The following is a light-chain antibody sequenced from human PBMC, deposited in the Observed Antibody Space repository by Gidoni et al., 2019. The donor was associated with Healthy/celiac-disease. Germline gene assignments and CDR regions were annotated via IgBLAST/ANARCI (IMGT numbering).Light chain of an antibody. CDR2: AAS. J-gene: IGKJ2*01. CDR3: QQSYSTPRT. CDR1: QSISSY. V-gene: IGKV1-39*01. Sequence: DFQITHSPSSLSPSVVDRVTITCRASQSISSYLNWYQQKPGKAPKLLIYAASSLQSGVPSRFSGSGSGTDFTLTISRLQPEDFATYYWQQSYSTPRTFGQGTKLEIK.